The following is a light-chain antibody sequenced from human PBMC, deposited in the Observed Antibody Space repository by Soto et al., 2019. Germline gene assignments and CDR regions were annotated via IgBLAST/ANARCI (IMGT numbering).Light chain of an antibody. CDR3: AAWDVSLVV. V-gene: IGLV1-44*01. CDR1: SSNIGTNT. CDR2: SDN. Sequence: QSVLTQPTSTSGTPGQRVTISCSGSSSNIGTNTGIWYQQLPGAAPKLLIYSDNQRPSGVPDRFSGSKSGTSASLAISGLQSEDEADYYCAAWDVSLVVFGGGTK. J-gene: IGLJ2*01.